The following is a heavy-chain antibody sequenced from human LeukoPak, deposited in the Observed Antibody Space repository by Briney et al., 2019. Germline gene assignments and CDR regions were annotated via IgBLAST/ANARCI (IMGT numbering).Heavy chain of an antibody. J-gene: IGHJ5*02. D-gene: IGHD3-22*01. V-gene: IGHV3-23*01. CDR3: AKDPHYDSPGYSFDP. Sequence: GGSLRLSCAASGFTFSNYAMSWVRQAPGKGLEWVTGIRGSGAGTYYADSVKGRFTISRDNSKNTLYLQMNSLTAEDTAVYYCAKDPHYDSPGYSFDPWGQGTPVTVSS. CDR2: IRGSGAGT. CDR1: GFTFSNYA.